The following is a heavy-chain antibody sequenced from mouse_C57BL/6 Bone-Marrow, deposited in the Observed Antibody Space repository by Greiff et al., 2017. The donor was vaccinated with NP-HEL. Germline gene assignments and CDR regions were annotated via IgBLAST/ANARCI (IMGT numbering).Heavy chain of an antibody. CDR3: ARSVDYDEGDYYAMDY. Sequence: VQLQQSGPELVKPGASVKIPCKASGYTFTDSNMDWVKQSHGQSLEWIGDINPNNGGPIYNQKFKGKATLTVDKSSSTAYLELRSLTSEDTAGYYCARSVDYDEGDYYAMDYWGQGTSVTVSS. D-gene: IGHD2-4*01. J-gene: IGHJ4*01. CDR2: INPNNGGP. CDR1: GYTFTDSN. V-gene: IGHV1-18*01.